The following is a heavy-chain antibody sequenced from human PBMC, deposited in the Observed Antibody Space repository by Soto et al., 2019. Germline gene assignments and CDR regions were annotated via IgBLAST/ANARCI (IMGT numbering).Heavy chain of an antibody. Sequence: SETLSLTCTVSGGSISSYYWSWIRQPPGKGLEWIGYIYYSGSTNYNPSLKSRVTISVDTSKNQFSLKLSSVTAADTAVYYCARDRIDILNGSPVGVDVWGQVTTVTVSS. D-gene: IGHD3-9*01. J-gene: IGHJ6*02. CDR1: GGSISSYY. V-gene: IGHV4-59*01. CDR3: ARDRIDILNGSPVGVDV. CDR2: IYYSGST.